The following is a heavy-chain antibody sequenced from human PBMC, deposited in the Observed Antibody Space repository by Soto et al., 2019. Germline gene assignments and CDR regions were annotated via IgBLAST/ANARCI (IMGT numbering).Heavy chain of an antibody. CDR1: GFTFSSYS. CDR3: ARVGRGVYGMDV. D-gene: IGHD2-8*01. V-gene: IGHV3-48*02. Sequence: EVQLVESGGGLVQPGGSLRLSCAASGFTFSSYSINWVRQAPGKGLEWFSSITSDSSTISYADSVKGRFTVSRDNAKNSLYLQMNSLREEDTAVYYCARVGRGVYGMDVWGQVTLVTVSS. CDR2: ITSDSSTI. J-gene: IGHJ6*02.